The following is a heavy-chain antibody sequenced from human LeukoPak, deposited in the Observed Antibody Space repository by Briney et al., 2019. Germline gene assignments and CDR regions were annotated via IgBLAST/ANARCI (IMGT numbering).Heavy chain of an antibody. D-gene: IGHD6-13*01. Sequence: ASVKVSCKASGYTFTGYYMHWVRQAPGRGLEWMGWINPNSGGTNYAQKFQGRVTMTRDTSSGTVYMELSSLSSDDTAVYYCARTLYIAAAPGGLDYWGQGTLVTVSS. CDR3: ARTLYIAAAPGGLDY. J-gene: IGHJ4*02. CDR2: INPNSGGT. CDR1: GYTFTGYY. V-gene: IGHV1-2*02.